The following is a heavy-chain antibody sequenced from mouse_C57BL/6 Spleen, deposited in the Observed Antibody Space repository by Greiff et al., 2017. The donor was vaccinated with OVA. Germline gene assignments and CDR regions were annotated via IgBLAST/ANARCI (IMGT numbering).Heavy chain of an antibody. CDR3: ARDPGYDYDGGHVDV. CDR2: LSSGGDYI. J-gene: IGHJ1*03. D-gene: IGHD2-4*01. Sequence: DVQLQESGAGLVKPGGSLKLSCAASGFTFSSYAMSLVRQTPEKRLEWVAYLSSGGDYIYYADTVKGRFTISSDNARNTLYLQMSSLKSEDTAMDYCARDPGYDYDGGHVDVWGTGTTVTVSS. V-gene: IGHV5S21*01. CDR1: GFTFSSYA.